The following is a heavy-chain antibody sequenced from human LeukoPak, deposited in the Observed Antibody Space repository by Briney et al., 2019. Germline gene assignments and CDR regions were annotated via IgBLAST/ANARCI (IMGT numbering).Heavy chain of an antibody. V-gene: IGHV3-21*01. CDR2: ISSSSSYI. J-gene: IGHJ6*03. CDR1: GFTFSSYS. Sequence: GGSLRLSCAASGFTFSSYSMNWVRQAPGKGLEWVSSISSSSSYIYYADSVKGRFTISRDNAKNSLYLQMNSLRAEDTAVYYCARVSMVRRVPDYYLDVWGKGTTVTVSS. D-gene: IGHD3-10*01. CDR3: ARVSMVRRVPDYYLDV.